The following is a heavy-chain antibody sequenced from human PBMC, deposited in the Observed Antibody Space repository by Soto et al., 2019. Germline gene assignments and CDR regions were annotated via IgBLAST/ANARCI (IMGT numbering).Heavy chain of an antibody. CDR3: ARDRPSPYCSSTSCSSYFDY. CDR1: GGTFSSYA. J-gene: IGHJ4*02. D-gene: IGHD2-2*01. V-gene: IGHV1-69*06. CDR2: IIPIFGTA. Sequence: GASVKVSCKASGGTFSSYAISWVRQAPGQGLEWMGGIIPIFGTANYAQKFQGRVTITADKSTSTAYMELSSLRSEDTAVYYCARDRPSPYCSSTSCSSYFDYWGQGTLVTVSS.